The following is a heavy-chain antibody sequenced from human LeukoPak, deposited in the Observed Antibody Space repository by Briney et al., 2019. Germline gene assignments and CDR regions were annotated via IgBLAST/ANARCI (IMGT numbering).Heavy chain of an antibody. J-gene: IGHJ4*02. CDR1: GFTFSSYS. CDR3: AKDRSIGTYYTFDH. V-gene: IGHV3-21*04. CDR2: ISSSSSYI. D-gene: IGHD1-26*01. Sequence: GGSLRLSCAASGFTFSSYSMNWVRQAPGKGLEWVSSISSSSSYIYYADSVKGRFTVSGDNSKNTLYLHTSSLTAADTAVYYCAKDRSIGTYYTFDHWGQGTLVTVSA.